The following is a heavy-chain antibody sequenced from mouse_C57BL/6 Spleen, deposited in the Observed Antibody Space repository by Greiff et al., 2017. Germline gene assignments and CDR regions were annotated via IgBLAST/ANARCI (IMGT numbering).Heavy chain of an antibody. J-gene: IGHJ4*01. CDR3: AREGYGNNLYYAMDY. CDR1: GYAFSSSW. CDR2: IYPGDGDT. Sequence: QVQLQQSGPELVKPGASVKISCKASGYAFSSSWMNWVKQRTGKGLEWIGRIYPGDGDTNYTGKLQGQVTLTSDKSSSTAYMQLSSLTSADSAVYFCAREGYGNNLYYAMDYWCQGTSVTVSS. D-gene: IGHD1-1*01. V-gene: IGHV1-82*01.